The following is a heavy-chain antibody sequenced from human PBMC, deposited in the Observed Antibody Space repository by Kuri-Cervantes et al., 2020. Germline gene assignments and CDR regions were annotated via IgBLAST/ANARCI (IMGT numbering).Heavy chain of an antibody. CDR1: GFTFSSYG. CDR2: INWNGGST. J-gene: IGHJ4*02. CDR3: ARSVGKGEFDY. D-gene: IGHD3-16*01. V-gene: IGHV3-20*04. Sequence: GGSLTLSCAASGFTFSSYGMHWVRQAPGMGLEWVSGINWNGGSTGYADSVKGRFTISRDNAKNSLYLQMNSLRAEDTALYYCARSVGKGEFDYWGQGTLVTVSS.